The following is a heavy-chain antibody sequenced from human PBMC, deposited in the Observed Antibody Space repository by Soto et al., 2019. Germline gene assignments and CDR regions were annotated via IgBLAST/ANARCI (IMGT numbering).Heavy chain of an antibody. V-gene: IGHV3-33*01. D-gene: IGHD3-16*01. J-gene: IGHJ6*03. CDR1: GFFFRSYG. CDR3: ARGNTLGESVYMDV. CDR2: IWYDGTNK. Sequence: QEQLVESGGGVVQPGRSLRLSCAASGFFFRSYGMHWVRQAPGKGLAWVGVIWYDGTNKYYPDSVEGRLTISRDNSKKTLYLPINSMRAEDTAVDYCARGNTLGESVYMDVWGKGTTVPVSS.